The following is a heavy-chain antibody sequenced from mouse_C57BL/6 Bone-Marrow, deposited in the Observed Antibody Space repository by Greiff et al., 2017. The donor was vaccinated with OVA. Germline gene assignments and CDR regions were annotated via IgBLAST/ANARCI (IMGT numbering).Heavy chain of an antibody. V-gene: IGHV14-4*01. Sequence: VQLQQSGAELVRPGASVKLSCTASGFNIKDDYMHWVKQRPEQGLEWIGWIDPENGDTEYASKFQGKATITADTSSNTAYLQLSSLTSEDTAVDYCTSSQPDYWGQGTTLTVSS. CDR3: TSSQPDY. CDR1: GFNIKDDY. CDR2: IDPENGDT. J-gene: IGHJ2*01.